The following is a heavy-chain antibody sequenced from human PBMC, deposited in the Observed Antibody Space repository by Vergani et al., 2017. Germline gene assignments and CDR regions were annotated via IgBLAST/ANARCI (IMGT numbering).Heavy chain of an antibody. CDR1: GYTFSSYG. V-gene: IGHV1-18*01. CDR3: ARDPRDYGDYSVGRFDY. D-gene: IGHD4-17*01. Sequence: QVQLVQSGGEVKKPGASVKVSCKASGYTFSSYGISWVRQAPGQGLEWMGWISGYNGNTHYAQKLQGRVTMTTDTSTSTAYMELRSLRSDDTAVYYCARDPRDYGDYSVGRFDYWGQGTLVTVSS. CDR2: ISGYNGNT. J-gene: IGHJ4*02.